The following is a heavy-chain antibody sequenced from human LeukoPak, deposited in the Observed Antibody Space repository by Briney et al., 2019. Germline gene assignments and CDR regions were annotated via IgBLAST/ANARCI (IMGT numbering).Heavy chain of an antibody. Sequence: GGSLRLSCAASGFTFSSYGMHWVRQAPGKGLEWVAVISYDGSNKYYADSVKGRFTISRDNSKNTLYLQMGSLRAEDMAVYYCARLIGYCSSTSCYVGYFDYWGQGTLVTVSS. CDR3: ARLIGYCSSTSCYVGYFDY. D-gene: IGHD2-2*01. CDR1: GFTFSSYG. CDR2: ISYDGSNK. V-gene: IGHV3-30*03. J-gene: IGHJ4*02.